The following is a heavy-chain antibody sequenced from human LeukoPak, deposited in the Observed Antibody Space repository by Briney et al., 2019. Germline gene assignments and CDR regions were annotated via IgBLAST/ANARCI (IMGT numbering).Heavy chain of an antibody. J-gene: IGHJ4*02. CDR2: THYSGST. CDR3: ARDLDNSGWYVFDY. Sequence: KPSETLSLTCSVFGGSISRYYWSWVRQPPGKGLEWVGYTHYSGSTSYNPSLKRRVIISVYTSKNQFSLKLISVTAADTAVYYCARDLDNSGWYVFDYWGQGNLVTVSS. CDR1: GGSISRYY. V-gene: IGHV4-59*01. D-gene: IGHD6-19*01.